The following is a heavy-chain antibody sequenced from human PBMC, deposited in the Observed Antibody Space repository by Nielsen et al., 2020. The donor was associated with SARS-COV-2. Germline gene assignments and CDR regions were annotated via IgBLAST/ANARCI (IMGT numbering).Heavy chain of an antibody. D-gene: IGHD3-22*01. J-gene: IGHJ3*02. V-gene: IGHV3-30*18. CDR1: GFTFSSYG. CDR3: AKVVVVFMDDAFDI. CDR2: ISYDGSNK. Sequence: GESLKISCAASGFTFSSYGMHWVRQAPGKGLEWVAVISYDGSNKYYADSVKGRFTISRDNSKNTLYLQMNSLRAEDTAVYYCAKVVVVFMDDAFDIWGQGTMVTVSS.